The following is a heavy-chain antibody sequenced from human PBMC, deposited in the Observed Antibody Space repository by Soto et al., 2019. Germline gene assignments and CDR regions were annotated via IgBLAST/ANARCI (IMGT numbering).Heavy chain of an antibody. J-gene: IGHJ4*02. CDR3: ARVGQLSASLYYYDF. Sequence: GGSLRLSCAASGFAFFSYSMSWVRQAPGKGPEWVSFVSETARFTYSADSVKGRFTISRDNSKNTLYLDMNSLRAEDTGVYYCARVGQLSASLYYYDFWGQGTLVTVSS. D-gene: IGHD1-1*01. CDR2: VSETARFT. CDR1: GFAFFSYS. V-gene: IGHV3-23*01.